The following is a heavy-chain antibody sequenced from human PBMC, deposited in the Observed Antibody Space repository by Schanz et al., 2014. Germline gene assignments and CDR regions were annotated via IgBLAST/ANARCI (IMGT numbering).Heavy chain of an antibody. CDR3: ASPSGYSDYGTYFDF. V-gene: IGHV3-30-3*02. CDR2: ISNDGSIK. Sequence: QVQLVESGGGVVQPGRSLRLSCAASGFIFSSYAMHWVRQAPGKRLEWVALISNDGSIKYYADSVEGRFTISRDNSRNTLYLQMNSLRTEDTAVYYCASPSGYSDYGTYFDFWGQGTLVTVSS. J-gene: IGHJ4*02. CDR1: GFIFSSYA. D-gene: IGHD5-12*01.